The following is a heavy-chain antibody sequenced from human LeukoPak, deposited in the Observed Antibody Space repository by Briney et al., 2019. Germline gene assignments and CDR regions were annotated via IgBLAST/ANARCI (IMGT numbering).Heavy chain of an antibody. Sequence: GASVKVSCKASGYTFTSYYMHWVRQAPGQGLEWMGIINPSGGSTSYAQKFQGRVTMTRDTSTSTVYMELSSLRSEDTAVYYCARVSVSGYDYVSWFDPWGQGTLVTVSS. V-gene: IGHV1-46*01. J-gene: IGHJ5*02. D-gene: IGHD5-12*01. CDR1: GYTFTSYY. CDR2: INPSGGST. CDR3: ARVSVSGYDYVSWFDP.